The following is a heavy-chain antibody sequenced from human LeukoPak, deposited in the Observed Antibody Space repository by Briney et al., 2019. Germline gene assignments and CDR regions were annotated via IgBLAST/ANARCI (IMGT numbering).Heavy chain of an antibody. V-gene: IGHV4-34*01. CDR1: GGSISNGDYS. J-gene: IGHJ3*02. CDR3: ATIAAAGTDLDAFDI. D-gene: IGHD6-13*01. Sequence: PSETLSLTCTVSGGSISNGDYSWSRLRQPPGKGLEWIGEINHSGSTNYNPSLKSRVTISVDTSKNQFSLKLSSVTAADTAVYYCATIAAAGTDLDAFDIWGQGTMVTVSS. CDR2: INHSGST.